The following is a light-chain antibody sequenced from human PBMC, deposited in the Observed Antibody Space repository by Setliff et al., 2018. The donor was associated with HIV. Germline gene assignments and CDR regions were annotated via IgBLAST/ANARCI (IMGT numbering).Light chain of an antibody. CDR1: SSNIGAGYD. Sequence: VLTQPPSVSGAPGQRVTISCTGSSSNIGAGYDVHWYQQFPGTAPKLLVYGNSNRPSGVPDRFSGSKSGTSASLAITGLQAEDEADYYCQSYDSSLSALYVFGTGTKVTVL. V-gene: IGLV1-40*01. CDR2: GNS. J-gene: IGLJ1*01. CDR3: QSYDSSLSALYV.